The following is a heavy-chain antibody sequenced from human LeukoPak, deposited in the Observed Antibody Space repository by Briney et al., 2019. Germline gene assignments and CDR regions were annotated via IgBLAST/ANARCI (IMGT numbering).Heavy chain of an antibody. CDR2: ISAYNGNT. CDR1: GGTFSSYA. J-gene: IGHJ5*02. Sequence: GASVKVSCKASGGTFSSYAISWVRQAPGQGLEWMRWISAYNGNTNYAQKLQGRVTMTTDTSTSTAYMELRSLRSDDTAVYYCARDFDYTDPWGQGTLVTVSS. V-gene: IGHV1-18*01. D-gene: IGHD3-9*01. CDR3: ARDFDYTDP.